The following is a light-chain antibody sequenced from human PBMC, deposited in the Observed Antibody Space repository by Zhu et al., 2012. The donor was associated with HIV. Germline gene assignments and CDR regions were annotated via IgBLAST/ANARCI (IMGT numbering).Light chain of an antibody. Sequence: EIVLTQSPGTLSLSPGERATLSCRASQTVSRNYLAWYQQKPSQPPRLLIYSASRRVTGIPDRFSGSGSGTDFTLTISRLEPEDFAVYYCQHYVPSPMYTFGQGTKLEIK. CDR3: QHYVPSPMYT. CDR2: SAS. J-gene: IGKJ2*01. CDR1: QTVSRNY. V-gene: IGKV3-20*01.